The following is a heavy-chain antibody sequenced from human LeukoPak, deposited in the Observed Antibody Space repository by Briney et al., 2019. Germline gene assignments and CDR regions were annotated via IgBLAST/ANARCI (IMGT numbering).Heavy chain of an antibody. CDR1: GGTFSSYA. Sequence: SVKVSCKASGGTFSSYAISWVRQAPGQGLEWMGGIIPIFGTANYAQKFQGRVTITADKSTSTAYMELSSLGSEDTAVYYCARGRLVAGYYFDYWGQGTLVTVSS. D-gene: IGHD6-19*01. V-gene: IGHV1-69*06. CDR2: IIPIFGTA. J-gene: IGHJ4*02. CDR3: ARGRLVAGYYFDY.